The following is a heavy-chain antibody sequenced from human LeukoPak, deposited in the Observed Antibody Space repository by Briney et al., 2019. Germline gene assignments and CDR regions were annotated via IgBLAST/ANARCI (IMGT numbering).Heavy chain of an antibody. Sequence: GGSLRLSCAASGFTFSSYSMNWVRQAPGKGLEWVSSISSSSSYIYYADSVKGRFTISRDNAKNSLYLQMNSLRAEDTAVYYCARGGASSSWYGYYFDYWGQGTLVTVSS. J-gene: IGHJ4*02. CDR1: GFTFSSYS. V-gene: IGHV3-21*01. D-gene: IGHD6-13*01. CDR3: ARGGASSSWYGYYFDY. CDR2: ISSSSSYI.